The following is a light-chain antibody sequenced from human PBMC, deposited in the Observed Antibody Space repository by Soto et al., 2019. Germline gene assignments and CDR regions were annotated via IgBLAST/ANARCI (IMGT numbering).Light chain of an antibody. J-gene: IGLJ1*01. CDR2: EGS. Sequence: QSVLTQPASVSGSPGQSITISCTGTSSDVGSYNLVSWYQQHPGKAPKLMIYEGSKRPSGVSNRFSGSKSGNTPSLTISGXQAEDEADYYCCSYAGSSTFYVFGTGTKATV. CDR3: CSYAGSSTFYV. CDR1: SSDVGSYNL. V-gene: IGLV2-23*01.